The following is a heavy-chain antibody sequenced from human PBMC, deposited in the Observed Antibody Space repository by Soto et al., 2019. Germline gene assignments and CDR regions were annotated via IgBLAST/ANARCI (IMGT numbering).Heavy chain of an antibody. V-gene: IGHV3-30*18. J-gene: IGHJ6*02. D-gene: IGHD2-8*01. Sequence: QVQLVESGGGVVQPGRSLRLSCAASGFTFSSYGMHWVRQAPGKGLEWVAVISYDGSNKYYADSVKGRFTISRDNSKNTLYLQMNSLRAEDTAVYYCAKDQCLGYCTNGVASYYYGMDVWGQGTTVTVSS. CDR3: AKDQCLGYCTNGVASYYYGMDV. CDR1: GFTFSSYG. CDR2: ISYDGSNK.